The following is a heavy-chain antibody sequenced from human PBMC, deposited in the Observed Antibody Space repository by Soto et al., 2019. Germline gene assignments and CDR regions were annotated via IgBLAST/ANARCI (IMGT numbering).Heavy chain of an antibody. Sequence: QVPLVESGGGVVRPGRSLRLSCAASGFAFNRFGVHWVRQAPGKGLEWVAVIWYDESNKCYADSLKGRFSISRDNSKITRYLQMNSLRAEDTAVSCCVRADGVAAAGPYYFYAMAVWGPGTTVIVSS. V-gene: IGHV3-33*01. CDR3: VRADGVAAAGPYYFYAMAV. CDR2: IWYDESNK. J-gene: IGHJ6*02. CDR1: GFAFNRFG. D-gene: IGHD6-13*01.